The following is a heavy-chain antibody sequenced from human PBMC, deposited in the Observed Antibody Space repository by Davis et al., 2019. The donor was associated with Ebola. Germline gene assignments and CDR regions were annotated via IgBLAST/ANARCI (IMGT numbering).Heavy chain of an antibody. J-gene: IGHJ4*02. V-gene: IGHV3-21*01. CDR1: GFTFSSYS. CDR2: ISSSSSYI. CDR3: ARDLFDY. Sequence: GESLKISCAASGFTFSSYSMNWVRQAPGKGLEWVSSISSSSSYIYYADSVKGRFTISRDNAKNSLYLQMNSLRDEDTAIYYCARDLFDYWGQGTLVTVSS.